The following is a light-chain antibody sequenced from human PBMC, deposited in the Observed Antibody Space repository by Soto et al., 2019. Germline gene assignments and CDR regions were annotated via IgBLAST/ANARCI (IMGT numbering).Light chain of an antibody. CDR3: SSYTSSITLV. CDR1: SSDVGGYNY. J-gene: IGLJ2*01. Sequence: QSALTQPASVSGSPGQSITISCTGTSSDVGGYNYVPWYQQHPGKAPKLMIYDVNNRPSGVSNRFSGSKSGNTASLSISGLQVEDEADYYCSSYTSSITLVFGGGTKVTVL. V-gene: IGLV2-14*03. CDR2: DVN.